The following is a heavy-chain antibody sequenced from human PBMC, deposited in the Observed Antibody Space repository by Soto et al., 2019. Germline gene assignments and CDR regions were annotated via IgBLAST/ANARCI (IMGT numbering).Heavy chain of an antibody. CDR3: ARDLWGYSGYYYGMDV. CDR2: MYNTGST. V-gene: IGHV4-59*01. Sequence: SETLSLTCTVSGGSISGYYWSWIRQPPGKGLEWFGYMYNTGSTVYNPSFKSRVTISVDTSKNQFSLRLNSVTAADTAVYYCARDLWGYSGYYYGMDVWGQGTTVTVSS. D-gene: IGHD3-22*01. CDR1: GGSISGYY. J-gene: IGHJ6*02.